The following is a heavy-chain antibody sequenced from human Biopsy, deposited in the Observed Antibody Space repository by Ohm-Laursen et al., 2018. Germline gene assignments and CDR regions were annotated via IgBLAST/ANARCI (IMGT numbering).Heavy chain of an antibody. D-gene: IGHD3-22*01. CDR2: IFYRGTT. J-gene: IGHJ5*02. Sequence: TLSLTCTVSGGSISNNNYYWGWFRQPPGKGLEGFGIIFYRGTTNYKPSLESRVNISEDTSKNQFSLKLTSVTAADTAVYYCARDYDTSGYYYVSWGQGTLVTVSS. CDR1: GGSISNNNYY. CDR3: ARDYDTSGYYYVS. V-gene: IGHV4-39*01.